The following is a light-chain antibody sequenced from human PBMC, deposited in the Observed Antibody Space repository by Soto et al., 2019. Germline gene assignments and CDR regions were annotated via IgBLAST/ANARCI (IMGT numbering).Light chain of an antibody. CDR1: QSVSSY. CDR2: EAS. J-gene: IGKJ4*01. V-gene: IGKV3-11*01. CDR3: QQRSNLLT. Sequence: EIVLTQSPATLSLSPGERATLSCRASQSVSSYLAWYQQKPGQAPRLLIYEASNRATRIPARFSGSGSGTDFTLTISSLEPEDFAVYYCQQRSNLLTFGGGTKVEIK.